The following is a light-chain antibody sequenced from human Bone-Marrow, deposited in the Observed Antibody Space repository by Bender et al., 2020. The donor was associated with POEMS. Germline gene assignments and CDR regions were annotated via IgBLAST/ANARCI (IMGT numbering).Light chain of an antibody. V-gene: IGLV2-23*02. CDR3: SSFAGNSNLV. CDR2: EVI. Sequence: QSALTQPASVSGSPGQSITISCTGTSSDVGNYNLVSWYQQYPGKAPKLIIFEVIKRPSGVPDRFSGSKSDNTASLTVSGLQADDEADYYCSSFAGNSNLVFGGGTKLTVL. J-gene: IGLJ2*01. CDR1: SSDVGNYNL.